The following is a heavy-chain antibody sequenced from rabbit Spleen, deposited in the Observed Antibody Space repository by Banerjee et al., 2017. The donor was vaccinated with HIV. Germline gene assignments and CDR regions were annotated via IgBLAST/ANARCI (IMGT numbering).Heavy chain of an antibody. CDR2: IYAVGSGST. V-gene: IGHV1S45*01. CDR1: GFDFRRYYL. CDR3: ARGINNHGDGYAL. J-gene: IGHJ4*01. Sequence: QEQVKETGGGLVQPGGSLTLSCKASGFDFRRYYLSWVRQAPGKGLEWIACIYAVGSGSTYYATWAKGRFTISKTSSTTVTLQMTSLTAADTATYFCARGINNHGDGYALWGPGPLVTVS. D-gene: IGHD6-1*01.